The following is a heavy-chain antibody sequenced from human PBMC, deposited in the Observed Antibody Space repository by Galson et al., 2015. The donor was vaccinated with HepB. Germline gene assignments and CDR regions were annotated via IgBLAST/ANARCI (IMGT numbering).Heavy chain of an antibody. CDR3: ARGRNGGLDG. CDR2: TYYRSTWRH. Sequence: CAISGDSVFTHGVAWNWTRQSPSRGLEWLGRTYYRSTWRHDYAVSVESRITINLDTSVNHFSLQLNSVTPEDTAMYYCARGRNGGLDGWGQGTLVTVSS. V-gene: IGHV6-1*01. J-gene: IGHJ5*02. D-gene: IGHD3-16*01. CDR1: GDSVFTHGVA.